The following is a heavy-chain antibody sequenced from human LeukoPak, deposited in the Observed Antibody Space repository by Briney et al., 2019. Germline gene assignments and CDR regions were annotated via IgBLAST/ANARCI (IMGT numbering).Heavy chain of an antibody. V-gene: IGHV4-34*01. Sequence: SETLSLTCAVYGGSFSGYYWSWIRQPPGKGLEWIGEINHSGSTNYNPSLKSRVTISVDTSKNQFSLKLSSVTAADTAVYYCAREEAVAGISFDYWGQGTLVTVSS. CDR1: GGSFSGYY. CDR3: AREEAVAGISFDY. J-gene: IGHJ4*02. CDR2: INHSGST. D-gene: IGHD6-19*01.